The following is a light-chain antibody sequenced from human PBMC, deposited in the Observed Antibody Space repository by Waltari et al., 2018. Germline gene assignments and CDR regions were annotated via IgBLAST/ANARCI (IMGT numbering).Light chain of an antibody. CDR1: QTVGNY. CDR2: CAS. CDR3: QKYRNSPHS. V-gene: IGKV3-20*01. J-gene: IGKJ2*03. Sequence: LTQSPATMSLSPGERATLSCRASQTVGNYLAWYQQKPGQAPRLIIYCASSRATGIPDRFSGSGSGTEFTLTISSLEPEDFAVYYCQKYRNSPHSFGQGTKVEIK.